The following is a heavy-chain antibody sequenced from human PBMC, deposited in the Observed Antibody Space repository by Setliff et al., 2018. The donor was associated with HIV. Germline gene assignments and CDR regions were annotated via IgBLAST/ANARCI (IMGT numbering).Heavy chain of an antibody. J-gene: IGHJ6*02. Sequence: PSETLSLTCAVYGGSLTNYYWSWFRQSPGKGLEWIGEVTDDGSVNYNPSLKSRVTISLVTSKAQFSLKLDSVTAADTAVYYCARGRSCESDWCWLYYNYYYGMDVWAQGTAVTVSS. CDR2: VTDDGSV. CDR1: GGSLTNYY. CDR3: ARGRSCESDWCWLYYNYYYGMDV. D-gene: IGHD2-8*01. V-gene: IGHV4-34*01.